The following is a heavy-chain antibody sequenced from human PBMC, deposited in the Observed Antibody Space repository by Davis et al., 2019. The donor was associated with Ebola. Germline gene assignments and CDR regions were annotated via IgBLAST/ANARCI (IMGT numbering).Heavy chain of an antibody. CDR3: ASQLKDCTNGVCYIYWYFDL. CDR2: IYSGGST. D-gene: IGHD2-8*01. Sequence: GESLKISCAASGFTVSSNYMSWVRQAPGKGLEWVPVIYSGGSTYYADSVKGRFTISRDNSKNTLYLQMNSLRAEDTAVYYCASQLKDCTNGVCYIYWYFDLWGRGTLVTVSS. J-gene: IGHJ2*01. CDR1: GFTVSSNY. V-gene: IGHV3-66*04.